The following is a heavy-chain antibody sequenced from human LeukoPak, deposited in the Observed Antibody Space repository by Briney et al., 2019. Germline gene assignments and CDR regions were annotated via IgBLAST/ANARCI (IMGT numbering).Heavy chain of an antibody. J-gene: IGHJ4*02. CDR3: ARDNGGGQL. V-gene: IGHV1-46*01. CDR1: GYTFTSYY. Sequence: GASVKVSCKASGYTFTSYYMHGVRQAPGQGLEWMGIINPSGGSTSYAQKFQGRVTMTRDTSTSTVYTELSSLRSEDAAVYYCARDNGGGQLWGQRTLVTVSS. CDR2: INPSGGST. D-gene: IGHD1-1*01.